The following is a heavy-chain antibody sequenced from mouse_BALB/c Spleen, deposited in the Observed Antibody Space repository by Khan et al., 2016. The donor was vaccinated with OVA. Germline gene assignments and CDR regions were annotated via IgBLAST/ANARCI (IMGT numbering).Heavy chain of an antibody. V-gene: IGHV5-6-5*01. Sequence: EVQLVESGGGLVKPGGSLKLSCAASGFTFSNYAMSRVRLSPEKRLEWVASISSGDSTYYPDSVKGRFTISRDNARNILYLQMSSLRSEDTAMYYCARDYWFAYWGQGTLVTVSA. CDR2: ISSGDST. CDR3: ARDYWFAY. CDR1: GFTFSNYA. J-gene: IGHJ3*01.